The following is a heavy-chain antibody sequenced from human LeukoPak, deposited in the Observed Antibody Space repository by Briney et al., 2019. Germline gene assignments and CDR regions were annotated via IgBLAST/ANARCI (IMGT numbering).Heavy chain of an antibody. Sequence: PGGSLRLSCAASGFTFSLYWMHWVRQAPGKGLVWVSRINSDGSSANYTDSVKGRFTISRDNAKNTLYLQMNSLRAEDTAVYYCARDLPYYHSSDWGQGTLVTVSS. CDR1: GFTFSLYW. J-gene: IGHJ4*02. V-gene: IGHV3-74*01. CDR3: ARDLPYYHSSD. D-gene: IGHD3-22*01. CDR2: INSDGSSA.